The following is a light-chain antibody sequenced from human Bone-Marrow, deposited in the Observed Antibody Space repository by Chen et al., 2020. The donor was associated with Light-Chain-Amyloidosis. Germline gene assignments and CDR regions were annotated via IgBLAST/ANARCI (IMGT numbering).Light chain of an antibody. CDR3: QVLDMISDRPV. V-gene: IGLV3-21*02. CDR2: DDS. Sequence: SYVLTQPSSVSVAPGQTATIACGGNYIGSTSVHWYQQTPGQAALLVVHDDSDRPSGIPERLSGANAVITATLTISRVDARDKAAYYSQVLDMISDRPVFGGGTKLTVL. J-gene: IGLJ3*02. CDR1: YIGSTS.